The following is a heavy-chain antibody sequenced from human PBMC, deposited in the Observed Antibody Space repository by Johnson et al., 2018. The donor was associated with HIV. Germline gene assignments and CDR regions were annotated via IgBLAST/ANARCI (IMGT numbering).Heavy chain of an antibody. CDR1: GFTFSSYA. CDR3: ARGDGGSTDAFDI. D-gene: IGHD1-26*01. CDR2: ISGSGGTT. V-gene: IGHV3-23*04. J-gene: IGHJ3*02. Sequence: VQLVESGGGLVQPGGSLRLSCAASGFTFSSYAMSWVRQAPGKGLEWVSAISGSGGTTYYADSVKGRFTISRDTSKNTLYLQMNSLRAEDTALYYCARGDGGSTDAFDIWGQGTMVTVSS.